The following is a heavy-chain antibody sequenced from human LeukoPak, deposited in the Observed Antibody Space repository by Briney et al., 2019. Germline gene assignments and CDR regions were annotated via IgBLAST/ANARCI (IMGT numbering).Heavy chain of an antibody. Sequence: SETLSLTCTVSGGSISSYYWSWIRQPPGKGLEWSGYIYYSGSTNYNPSLKRRVTISVDTSKNQFSLKLSSVTAADTAVYYCARVGTAYDFWSGAQKRYYFDYWGQGTLVTVSS. J-gene: IGHJ4*02. CDR3: ARVGTAYDFWSGAQKRYYFDY. D-gene: IGHD3-3*01. V-gene: IGHV4-59*01. CDR1: GGSISSYY. CDR2: IYYSGST.